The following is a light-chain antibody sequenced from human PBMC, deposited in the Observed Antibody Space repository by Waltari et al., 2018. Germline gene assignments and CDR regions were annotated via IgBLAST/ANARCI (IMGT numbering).Light chain of an antibody. J-gene: IGKJ1*01. Sequence: EIVLTQSPGTLSLFPGERATVSCRASQSVSSALAWYQQKPGQAPRLLLYGASTRATGIPDRFSGSGSGTDFSLTISRLEPDDFAVYYCQHYLRLPVTFGQGTTVEI. CDR2: GAS. CDR1: QSVSSA. CDR3: QHYLRLPVT. V-gene: IGKV3-20*01.